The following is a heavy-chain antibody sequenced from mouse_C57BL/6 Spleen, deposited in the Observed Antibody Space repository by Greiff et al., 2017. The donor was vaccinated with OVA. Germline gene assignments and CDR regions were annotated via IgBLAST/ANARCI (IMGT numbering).Heavy chain of an antibody. CDR3: AKRVVTTRYFDC. CDR1: GYTFTDYY. D-gene: IGHD2-12*01. J-gene: IGHJ2*01. Sequence: VQLQQPGPELVKPGASVKISCKASGYTFTDYYMNWVKQSHGQSLEWIGDINPNNGGTSYNQKFKGKATLTVDKSSSTAYMELRSLTSEDSAVXYCAKRVVTTRYFDCWGQGTTLTVSS. CDR2: INPNNGGT. V-gene: IGHV1-26*01.